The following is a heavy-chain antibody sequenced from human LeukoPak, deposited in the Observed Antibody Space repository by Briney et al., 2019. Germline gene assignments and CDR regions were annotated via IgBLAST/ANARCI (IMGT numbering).Heavy chain of an antibody. D-gene: IGHD2-2*01. V-gene: IGHV1-8*03. CDR2: MNPNSGNT. J-gene: IGHJ6*03. CDR3: ARIDIVVVPAGKGKGYYYYYMDV. CDR1: GYTFTSYD. Sequence: ASVKVSCEASGYTFTSYDINWVRQATGQGLEWMGWMNPNSGNTGYAQKFQGRVTITRNTSISTAYMELSSLRSEDTAVYYCARIDIVVVPAGKGKGYYYYYMDVWGKGTTVTVSS.